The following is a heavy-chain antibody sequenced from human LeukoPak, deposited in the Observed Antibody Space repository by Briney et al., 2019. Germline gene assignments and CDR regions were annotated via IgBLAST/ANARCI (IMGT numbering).Heavy chain of an antibody. J-gene: IGHJ5*02. CDR1: GYTFTSYG. D-gene: IGHD1-7*01. CDR3: ARGSARITGTNNWFDP. V-gene: IGHV1-2*02. Sequence: GASVKVSCKASGYTFTSYGISWVRQAPGQGLEWMGWINPNSGGTNYAQTFQGRVTMTRDTSISTAYMELSRLRSDDTAVYYCARGSARITGTNNWFDPWGQGTLVTVSS. CDR2: INPNSGGT.